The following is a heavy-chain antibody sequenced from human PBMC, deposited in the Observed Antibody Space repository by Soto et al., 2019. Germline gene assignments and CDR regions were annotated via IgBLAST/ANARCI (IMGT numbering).Heavy chain of an antibody. Sequence: EVRLVESGGGLVKPGGSLRLSCAASGFTFNKYSMNWVRQAPGKGLEWVSSITSKTGDQYYADSVKGRFIISRDNTKNSLSLQVTSLGDEDTAVYYCARDLMPNDRGLGDLAYWGQGTLVTVSS. D-gene: IGHD3-22*01. CDR3: ARDLMPNDRGLGDLAY. CDR1: GFTFNKYS. J-gene: IGHJ4*02. V-gene: IGHV3-21*06. CDR2: ITSKTGDQ.